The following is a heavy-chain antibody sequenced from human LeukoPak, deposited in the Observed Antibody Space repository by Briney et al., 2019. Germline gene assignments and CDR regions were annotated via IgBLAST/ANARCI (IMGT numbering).Heavy chain of an antibody. Sequence: PGGSLRLSCTASGFTFGDYAMSWFRQAPGKGLECVSLIWIDGTTHYADSVKGRFTISGDNSKNTLYLQMNSLRPEDTAVYYCATKYGESWGQGTLVTVSS. CDR2: IWIDGTT. D-gene: IGHD4/OR15-4a*01. CDR1: GFTFGDYA. CDR3: ATKYGES. J-gene: IGHJ5*02. V-gene: IGHV3-66*02.